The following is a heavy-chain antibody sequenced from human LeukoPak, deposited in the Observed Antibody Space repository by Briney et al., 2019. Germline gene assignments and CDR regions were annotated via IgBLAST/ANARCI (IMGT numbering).Heavy chain of an antibody. CDR3: ARSGVVVEGEVVEGTHDAFDI. V-gene: IGHV4-39*07. J-gene: IGHJ3*02. D-gene: IGHD3-16*01. CDR1: GGSISSSSYY. Sequence: PSETLSLTCTVSGGSISSSSYYWGWIRQPPGKGLEWIGSIYYSGSTYYNPSLKSRVTISVDTSKNQFSLKLSSVTAADTAVYYCARSGVVVEGEVVEGTHDAFDIWGQGTMVTVSS. CDR2: IYYSGST.